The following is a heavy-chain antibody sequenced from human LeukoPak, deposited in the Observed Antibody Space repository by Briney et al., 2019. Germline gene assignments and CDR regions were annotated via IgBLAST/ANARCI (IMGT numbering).Heavy chain of an antibody. CDR1: EYTFTGYY. D-gene: IGHD2-2*01. V-gene: IGHV1-2*06. CDR3: ARDLAGLVVPAAIFDP. Sequence: ASVKVSCKASEYTFTGYYMHWVRQAPGQGLEWMGRIDPNTGGTIYAQKFQGRVTMTRDTSVSTAYMELSRLRSDDTAVYYCARDLAGLVVPAAIFDPWGQGTLVTVSS. CDR2: IDPNTGGT. J-gene: IGHJ5*02.